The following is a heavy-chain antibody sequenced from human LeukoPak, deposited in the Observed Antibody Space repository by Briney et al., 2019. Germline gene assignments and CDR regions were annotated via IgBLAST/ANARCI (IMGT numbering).Heavy chain of an antibody. J-gene: IGHJ4*02. V-gene: IGHV4-61*08. Sequence: TSSETLSLTCTVSGGSISSGGYYWSWIRQHPGKGLEWIGYIYYSGSTNYNPSLKSRVTISVDTSKNQFSLKLSSVTAADTAVYFCARQLRGEAVAGHLQPFDYWGQGTLVTVSS. CDR1: GGSISSGGYY. CDR2: IYYSGST. D-gene: IGHD6-19*01. CDR3: ARQLRGEAVAGHLQPFDY.